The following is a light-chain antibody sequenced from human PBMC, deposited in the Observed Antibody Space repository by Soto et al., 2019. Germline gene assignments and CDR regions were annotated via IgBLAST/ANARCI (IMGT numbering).Light chain of an antibody. Sequence: DVVMTQSPISLPVTLGQPASISCRSSQSLVYSDGNTYLNWFQQRPGQSPRRLIYKVSNRDSGVPDRFSGSGSGTDFTLKISRVEADDVGVYYCKQCTHWPWKFGQGTKV. CDR3: KQCTHWPWK. CDR1: QSLVYSDGNTY. V-gene: IGKV2-30*01. CDR2: KVS. J-gene: IGKJ1*01.